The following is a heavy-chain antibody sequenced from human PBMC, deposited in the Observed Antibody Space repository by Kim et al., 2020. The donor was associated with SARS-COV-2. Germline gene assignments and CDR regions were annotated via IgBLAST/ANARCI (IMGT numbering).Heavy chain of an antibody. CDR3: ARDARDVGRYYYYYMEF. CDR1: GGSISTYH. CDR2: IYYTGST. V-gene: IGHV4-59*01. Sequence: SETLSLTCSLSGGSISTYHLSWIRQPPEKGLEWIGSIYYTGSTNYNPSLKSRVTISADTSKNQFSLKLSSVTAADMAIYSCARDARDVGRYYYYYMEFWG. J-gene: IGHJ6*03.